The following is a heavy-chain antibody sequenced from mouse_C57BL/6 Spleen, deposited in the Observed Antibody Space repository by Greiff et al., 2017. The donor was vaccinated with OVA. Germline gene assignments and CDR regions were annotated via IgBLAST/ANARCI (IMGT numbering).Heavy chain of an antibody. V-gene: IGHV1-82*01. D-gene: IGHD2-12*01. J-gene: IGHJ1*03. CDR2: IYPGAGDT. CDR1: GYAFSSSW. CDR3: ARSASYDGYFDV. Sequence: VQLQQSGPELVKPGASVKISCKASGYAFSSSWMNWVKQRPGTGLEWIGRIYPGAGDTNYNGKFTGKATLTADKSSSTAYMQLSSLTSEDSAVYFCARSASYDGYFDVWGTGTTVTVSS.